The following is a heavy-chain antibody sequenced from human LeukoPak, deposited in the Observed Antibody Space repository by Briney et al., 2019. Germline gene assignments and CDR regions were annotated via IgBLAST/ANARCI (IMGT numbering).Heavy chain of an antibody. J-gene: IGHJ4*02. V-gene: IGHV3-23*01. CDR2: ISGSGGST. D-gene: IGHD4-11*01. CDR3: AKKLAFFSNYDY. Sequence: GGSLRLSCAASGFSFSNAWMNWVRQAPGKGLEWVSTISGSGGSTYYADSVKGRFTISRDNSKNTLYLQMNSLRAEDTAVYYCAKKLAFFSNYDYWGQGTLVTVSS. CDR1: GFSFSNAW.